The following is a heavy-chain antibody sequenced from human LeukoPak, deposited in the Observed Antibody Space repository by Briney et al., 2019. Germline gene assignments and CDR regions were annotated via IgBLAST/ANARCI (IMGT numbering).Heavy chain of an antibody. V-gene: IGHV1-69*05. CDR1: GGTFSSYA. Sequence: GSSVKVSCKASGGTFSSYAISWVRQAPGQGLEWMGGIIPIFGTANYAQKFQGRVTITTDESTSTAYMELSSLRSEDTAVYYRARGFFSSGWRYYFDYWGQGTLVTVSS. CDR3: ARGFFSSGWRYYFDY. CDR2: IIPIFGTA. D-gene: IGHD6-19*01. J-gene: IGHJ4*02.